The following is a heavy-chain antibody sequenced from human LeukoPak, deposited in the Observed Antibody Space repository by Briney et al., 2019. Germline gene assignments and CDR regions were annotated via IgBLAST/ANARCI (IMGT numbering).Heavy chain of an antibody. J-gene: IGHJ6*02. CDR3: AKDALLWFGEVGGPFYYYGMDV. Sequence: GGSLRLSCAASGFTFSSYGMHWVRQAPGKGLEWVAVISYDGSNKYYADSVKGRFTISRDNSKNALYLQMNSLRAEDTAVYYCAKDALLWFGEVGGPFYYYGMDVWGQGTTVTVSS. CDR1: GFTFSSYG. CDR2: ISYDGSNK. V-gene: IGHV3-30*18. D-gene: IGHD3-10*01.